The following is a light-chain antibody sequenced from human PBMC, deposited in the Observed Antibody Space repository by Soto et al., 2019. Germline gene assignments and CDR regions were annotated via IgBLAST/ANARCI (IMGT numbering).Light chain of an antibody. J-gene: IGKJ4*01. CDR1: QSVSSSY. CDR2: GAS. Sequence: EIVLTQSPGTLSLSPGERATLSCRASQSVSSSYLAWYQQKPGQAPRLLIYGASSRATGIPDRFSGRGSGTDFTLTISRLEPEDSAVYYCKQYGSSPRTFGGGTKVEIK. V-gene: IGKV3-20*01. CDR3: KQYGSSPRT.